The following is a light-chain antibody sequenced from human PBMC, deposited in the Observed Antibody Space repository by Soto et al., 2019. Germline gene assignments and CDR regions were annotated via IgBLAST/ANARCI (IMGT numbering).Light chain of an antibody. CDR1: QSVSDN. Sequence: EIVMTQSPATLSVSPGERVTLSCRASQSVSDNLAWYQQKPGQAPRLLIYGASSRVTGIPARFSGSGSVTEFTLTISSLQSEDFAVYSCKQYNTWPPITSGQGTRVEIK. CDR2: GAS. V-gene: IGKV3D-15*01. CDR3: KQYNTWPPIT. J-gene: IGKJ5*01.